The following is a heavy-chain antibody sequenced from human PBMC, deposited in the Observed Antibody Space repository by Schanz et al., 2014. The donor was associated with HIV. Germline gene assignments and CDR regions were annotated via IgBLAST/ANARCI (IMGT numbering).Heavy chain of an antibody. CDR3: ARSEWGDQK. CDR1: GLTFSSYG. CDR2: ISYDGSNK. V-gene: IGHV3-30*03. Sequence: QVQLVESGGGVVQPGRSLRLSCAGSGLTFSSYGMHWVRQAPGKGLEWVAVISYDGSNKYYADSVKGRFTISRDNAKNSLFLQMNSLRDEDTAVYYCARSEWGDQKWGQGTLVTVSS. J-gene: IGHJ4*02. D-gene: IGHD1-26*01.